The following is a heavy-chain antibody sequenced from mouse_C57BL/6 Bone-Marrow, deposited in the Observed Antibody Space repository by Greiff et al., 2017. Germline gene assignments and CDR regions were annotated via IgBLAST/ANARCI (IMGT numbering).Heavy chain of an antibody. CDR3: ARDYGSGYGYFDV. J-gene: IGHJ1*03. CDR2: IYPSDGST. V-gene: IGHV1-85*01. D-gene: IGHD1-1*01. CDR1: GYTFTSYD. Sequence: VKLVESGPELVKPGASVKLSCKASGYTFTSYDINWVKQRPGQGLEWIGWIYPSDGSTKYNEKFKGKATLTVDTSSSSAYMELHSLTSEDSAVYFGARDYGSGYGYFDVWGTGTTVTVSS.